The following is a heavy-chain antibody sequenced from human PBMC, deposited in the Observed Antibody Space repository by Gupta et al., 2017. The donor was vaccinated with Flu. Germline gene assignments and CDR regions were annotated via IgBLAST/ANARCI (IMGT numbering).Heavy chain of an antibody. CDR3: AKIRGYDSSGYDP. Sequence: RQAPGKGLEWVSAISGSGGSTYYADSVKGRFTISRDNSKNTLYLQMNSLRAEDTAVYYCAKIRGYDSSGYDPWGQGTLVTVSS. V-gene: IGHV3-23*01. D-gene: IGHD3-22*01. CDR2: ISGSGGST. J-gene: IGHJ5*02.